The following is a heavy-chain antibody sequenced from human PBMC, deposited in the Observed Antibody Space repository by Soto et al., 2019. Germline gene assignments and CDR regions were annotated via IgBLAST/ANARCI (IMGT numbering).Heavy chain of an antibody. Sequence: QVQLVESGGGVVQPGRSLRLSCAASGFTFSSYGMHWVRQAPGKGLEWVAVISYDGSNKYYADSVKGRFTISRDNSKNTLYLQMNSLRAEDTAVYYCAKDLWGVATPKQSSYYGMDVWGQGTTVTVSS. CDR1: GFTFSSYG. CDR3: AKDLWGVATPKQSSYYGMDV. J-gene: IGHJ6*02. CDR2: ISYDGSNK. D-gene: IGHD5-12*01. V-gene: IGHV3-30*18.